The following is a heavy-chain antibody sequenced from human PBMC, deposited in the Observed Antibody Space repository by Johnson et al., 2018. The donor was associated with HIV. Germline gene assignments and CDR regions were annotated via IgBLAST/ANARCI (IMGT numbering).Heavy chain of an antibody. CDR2: INSDGSST. CDR3: ARAQTYYDFWSGYDAFDI. D-gene: IGHD3-3*01. Sequence: EVQLVESGGGLVQPGGSLRLSCAASGFTFSSYWMHWVRQAPGKGLVWVSRINSDGSSTSYADSVNGRFTISRDNVKNSMYLQMNSLRAEDTAVYYCARAQTYYDFWSGYDAFDIWGQGTMVTVSS. V-gene: IGHV3-74*02. J-gene: IGHJ3*02. CDR1: GFTFSSYW.